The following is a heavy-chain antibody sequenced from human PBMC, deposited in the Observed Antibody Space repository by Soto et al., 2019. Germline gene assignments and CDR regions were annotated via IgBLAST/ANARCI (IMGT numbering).Heavy chain of an antibody. D-gene: IGHD5-18*01. CDR2: IYPGDSDT. CDR1: GYSFTSYW. J-gene: IGHJ6*02. V-gene: IGHV5-51*01. Sequence: GESLKISCKGSGYSFTSYWIGWVRQMPGKGLEWMGIIYPGDSDTRYSPSFQGQVTISADKSISTAYLQWSSLKASDTAMYYCARQGIQLWDIKYYYYGMDVWGQGTTVTVSS. CDR3: ARQGIQLWDIKYYYYGMDV.